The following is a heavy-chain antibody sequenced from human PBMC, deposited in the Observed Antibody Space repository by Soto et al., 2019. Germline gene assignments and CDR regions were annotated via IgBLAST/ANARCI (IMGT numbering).Heavy chain of an antibody. J-gene: IGHJ6*02. V-gene: IGHV5-51*01. Sequence: PGESLKISCKGSGYSFTSYWIGWVRQMPGKGLEWMGIIYPGDSDTRYSPSFQGQVTISADKSISTAYLQWSSLKASDTAMYYCARRAISPPNYYYYGMDVWGQGTTVTVSS. CDR1: GYSFTSYW. D-gene: IGHD3-3*01. CDR3: ARRAISPPNYYYYGMDV. CDR2: IYPGDSDT.